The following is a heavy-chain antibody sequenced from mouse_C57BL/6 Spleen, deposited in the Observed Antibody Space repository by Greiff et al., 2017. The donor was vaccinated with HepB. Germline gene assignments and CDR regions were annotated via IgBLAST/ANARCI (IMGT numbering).Heavy chain of an antibody. CDR3: TTFYPYWYFDV. CDR1: GFNIKDDY. J-gene: IGHJ1*03. CDR2: IDPENGDT. V-gene: IGHV14-4*01. Sequence: EVKLQESGAELVRPGASVKLSCTASGFNIKDDYMHWVKQRPEQGLEWIGWIDPENGDTEYASKFQGKATITADTSSNTAYLQLSSLTSEDTAVYYCTTFYPYWYFDVWGTGTTVTVSS.